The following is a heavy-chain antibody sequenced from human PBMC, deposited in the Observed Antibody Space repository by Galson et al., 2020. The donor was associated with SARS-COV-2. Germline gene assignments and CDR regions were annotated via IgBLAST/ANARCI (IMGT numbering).Heavy chain of an antibody. D-gene: IGHD5-12*01. V-gene: IGHV3-48*02. Sequence: GESLKISCEASGFTFNTHNMNWVRQAPGKGPEWVSHISSFSTSIYYADSVRGRFTISRDNAKNSLYLQMNSLRDEDTAVYYCAREEQGYGSFNYWGQGTLVTVSS. CDR1: GFTFNTHN. CDR2: ISSFSTSI. J-gene: IGHJ4*02. CDR3: AREEQGYGSFNY.